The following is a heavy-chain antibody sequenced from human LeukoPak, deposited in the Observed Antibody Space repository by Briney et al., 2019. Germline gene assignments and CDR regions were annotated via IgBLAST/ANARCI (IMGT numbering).Heavy chain of an antibody. D-gene: IGHD6-19*01. J-gene: IGHJ4*02. CDR2: IYYSGST. CDR3: ARDQEGSGYYFDY. V-gene: IGHV4-31*03. CDR1: GGSISSGGYY. Sequence: PSETLFLTCTVSGGSISSGGYYWSWIRQHPGKGLEWIGYIYYSGSTYYNPSLKSRVTISVDTSKNQFSLKLSSVTAADTAVYYCARDQEGSGYYFDYWGQGTLVTVSS.